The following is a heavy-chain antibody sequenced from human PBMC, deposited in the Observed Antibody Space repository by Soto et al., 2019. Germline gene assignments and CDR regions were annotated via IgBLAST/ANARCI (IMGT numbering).Heavy chain of an antibody. CDR3: ARAPRTTGTYYFDY. Sequence: XXSLRLSFAASGFTFSSYSMHWVLQAPGKGLEWVSSISSSSSYIYYADSVKGRFTISRDNAKNSLYLQMNSLRAEDTAVYYCARAPRTTGTYYFDYWGQGTLVTVSS. J-gene: IGHJ4*02. CDR1: GFTFSSYS. V-gene: IGHV3-21*01. D-gene: IGHD1-1*01. CDR2: ISSSSSYI.